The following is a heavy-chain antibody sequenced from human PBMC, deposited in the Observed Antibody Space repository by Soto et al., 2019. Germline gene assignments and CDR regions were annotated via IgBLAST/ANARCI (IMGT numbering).Heavy chain of an antibody. Sequence: QVQLVQSGAEVKKPGSSVKVSCKASGGTFSSYAISWVRQAPGQGLEWMGGIIPIFGTANYAQKFQGRVTITADESTSTAYMELSSLRSEDTTVYYCAIEIPLFGVVTQRFDYWGQGTLVTVSS. CDR3: AIEIPLFGVVTQRFDY. CDR2: IIPIFGTA. J-gene: IGHJ4*02. CDR1: GGTFSSYA. D-gene: IGHD3-3*01. V-gene: IGHV1-69*01.